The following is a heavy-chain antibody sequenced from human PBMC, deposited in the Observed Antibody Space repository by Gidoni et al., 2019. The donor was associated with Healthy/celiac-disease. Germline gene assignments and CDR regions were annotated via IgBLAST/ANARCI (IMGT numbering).Heavy chain of an antibody. CDR3: AKGEAARRPTYYYYGMDV. D-gene: IGHD6-6*01. J-gene: IGHJ6*02. Sequence: GGSTYYADSVKGRFTISRDNSKNTLYLQMNSLRAEDTAVYYCAKGEAARRPTYYYYGMDVWGQGTTVTVSS. V-gene: IGHV3-23*01. CDR2: GGST.